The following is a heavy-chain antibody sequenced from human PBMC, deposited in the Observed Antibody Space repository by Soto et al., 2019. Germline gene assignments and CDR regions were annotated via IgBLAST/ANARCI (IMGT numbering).Heavy chain of an antibody. V-gene: IGHV1-18*01. CDR1: GYTFTNYG. CDR3: ARGGSSWSAEYYQH. D-gene: IGHD6-13*01. J-gene: IGHJ1*01. CDR2: INGYNDNT. Sequence: QVQLVQAGAEVKRPGASVKVSCKASGYTFTNYGISWVRQAPGHGPEWMGWINGYNDNTKYAKKFQGRVTMTTDTSTSTAYMEVRSLRSDDTAIYYCARGGSSWSAEYYQHWGQGTLVIVSS.